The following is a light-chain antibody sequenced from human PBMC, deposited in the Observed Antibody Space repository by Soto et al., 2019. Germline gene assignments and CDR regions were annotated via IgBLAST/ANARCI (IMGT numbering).Light chain of an antibody. Sequence: QSVLTQPPSVSGTPGQRVTISCSGSRSSIGSNTVNWYQHLPGSAPELLIYSNNHRPSGVPDRFSASKAGASASLAISGLQSEDEGDYYCAAWDASLGGFYVFGSGTKVTVL. V-gene: IGLV1-44*01. J-gene: IGLJ1*01. CDR2: SNN. CDR3: AAWDASLGGFYV. CDR1: RSSIGSNT.